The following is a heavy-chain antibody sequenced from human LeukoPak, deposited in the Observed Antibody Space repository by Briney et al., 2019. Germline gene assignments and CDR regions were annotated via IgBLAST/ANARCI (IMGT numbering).Heavy chain of an antibody. V-gene: IGHV4-61*02. Sequence: SETLSLNCTVSGGSISSGSYYRSWIRQPAGKGLGWIGRIYTSGSTNYNPPLTRRVTISADTSTNQVPLQLSSVPAADTAVYYCARFSSYYDSSGYSRYYFGYWGQGTLVTVSS. CDR2: IYTSGST. CDR1: GGSISSGSYY. D-gene: IGHD3-22*01. J-gene: IGHJ4*02. CDR3: ARFSSYYDSSGYSRYYFGY.